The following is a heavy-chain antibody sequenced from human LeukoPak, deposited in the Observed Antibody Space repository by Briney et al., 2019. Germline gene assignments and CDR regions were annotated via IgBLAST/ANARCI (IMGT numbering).Heavy chain of an antibody. V-gene: IGHV3-48*01. CDR3: ARDNYYGSGLFGN. D-gene: IGHD3-10*01. CDR1: GFIFSSYS. CDR2: ISSSSSTM. Sequence: GGSLRLSCAASGFIFSSYSMNWVRQAPGKGLEWVSYISSSSSTMYYAASVKGRFSISRDNSKNTLYLQMNSLRVEDTAVYYCARDNYYGSGLFGNWGQGTLVTVSS. J-gene: IGHJ4*02.